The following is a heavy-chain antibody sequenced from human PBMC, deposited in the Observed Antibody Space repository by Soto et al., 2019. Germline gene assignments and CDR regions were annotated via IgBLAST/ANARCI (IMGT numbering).Heavy chain of an antibody. CDR3: AKRSLSPYCDGGSCHSPCAY. Sequence: GGSLRLCCAASGFSVSSNDMNWVRQAPGKGLEWVSVIYSGGRTYYADSVKGRFTISRDNSKNTLYLQMKSLRAEDTAIYYCAKRSLSPYCDGGSCHSPCAYWGQGTLVTVSS. J-gene: IGHJ4*02. D-gene: IGHD2-15*01. CDR1: GFSVSSND. V-gene: IGHV3-66*04. CDR2: IYSGGRT.